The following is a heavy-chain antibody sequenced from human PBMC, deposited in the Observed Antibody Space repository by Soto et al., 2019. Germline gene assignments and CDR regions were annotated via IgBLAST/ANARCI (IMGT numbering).Heavy chain of an antibody. CDR1: GFTFSSYA. V-gene: IGHV3-30*04. Sequence: GGSLRLSCAASGFTFSSYAMHWVRQAPGKGLEWVAVISYDGSNKYYADSVKGRFTISRDNSKNTLYLQMNSLRAEDKAVYSCARDGHIVVVTYWFDPWGQGSLVTVSS. J-gene: IGHJ5*02. D-gene: IGHD2-21*02. CDR2: ISYDGSNK. CDR3: ARDGHIVVVTYWFDP.